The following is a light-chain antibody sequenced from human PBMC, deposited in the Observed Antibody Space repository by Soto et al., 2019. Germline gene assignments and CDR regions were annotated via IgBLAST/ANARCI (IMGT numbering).Light chain of an antibody. Sequence: QPVLTQSASSPASLGASVKLTCTLSSGHSTYAIAWHQQQPEKGPRYLMKVNSDGSHRKGDGIPDRFSGSSSGAERYLTISSLQSEDEADYYCQTWGTGIVLFGGGTKLTVL. CDR3: QTWGTGIVL. V-gene: IGLV4-69*01. J-gene: IGLJ2*01. CDR2: VNSDGSH. CDR1: SGHSTYA.